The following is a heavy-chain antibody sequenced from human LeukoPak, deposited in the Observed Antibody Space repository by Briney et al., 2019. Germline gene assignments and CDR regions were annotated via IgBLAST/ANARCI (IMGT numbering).Heavy chain of an antibody. V-gene: IGHV3-30*03. J-gene: IGHJ4*02. Sequence: GGSLRLSCAASKFTFSSYGMHWVRQAPGKGLEWVAVISYDGSNKYYADSVKGRFTISRDNSKNTLYLQMNSLRAEDTAVYYCARDSYYDSSGYFSPLDYWGQGTLVTVSS. CDR2: ISYDGSNK. CDR1: KFTFSSYG. CDR3: ARDSYYDSSGYFSPLDY. D-gene: IGHD3-22*01.